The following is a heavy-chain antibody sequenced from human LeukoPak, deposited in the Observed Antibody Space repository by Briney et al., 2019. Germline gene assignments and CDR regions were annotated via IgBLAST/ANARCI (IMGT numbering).Heavy chain of an antibody. CDR2: ISYDGSNK. Sequence: GGSLRLSCAASGFTFSSYAMHWVRQAPGKGLEWVAVISYDGSNKYYADSVKGRFTISRDNSKNTLYLQMNSLRAEDTAVYYCARVWGITMIVVVKDYYYYGMDVWGQGTTVTVSS. D-gene: IGHD3-22*01. J-gene: IGHJ6*02. CDR1: GFTFSSYA. V-gene: IGHV3-30-3*01. CDR3: ARVWGITMIVVVKDYYYYGMDV.